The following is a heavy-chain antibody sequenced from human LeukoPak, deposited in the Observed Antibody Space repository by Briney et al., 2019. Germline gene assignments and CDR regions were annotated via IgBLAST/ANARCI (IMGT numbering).Heavy chain of an antibody. CDR2: INHSGST. D-gene: IGHD3-3*01. CDR3: ARGPRVVIIIDYYYGMDV. CDR1: GGSFSGYY. V-gene: IGHV4-34*01. J-gene: IGHJ6*02. Sequence: PSETLSLTCAVYGGSFSGYYWGWIRQPPGKGLEWIGEINHSGSTNYNPSLKSRVTISVDTSKNQFSLKLSSVTAADTAVYYCARGPRVVIIIDYYYGMDVWGQGTTVTVSS.